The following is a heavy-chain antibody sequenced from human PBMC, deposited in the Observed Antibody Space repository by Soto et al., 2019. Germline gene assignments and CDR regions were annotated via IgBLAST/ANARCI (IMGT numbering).Heavy chain of an antibody. CDR3: ARGDSTDCSNGVCSFFYNHYMDV. CDR1: GYSFANYT. D-gene: IGHD2-8*01. Sequence: ASVKVSCKASGYSFANYTIHWVRQGPGQGLEWMGWLNPDTASTKFSTKFQGRVIITRDKSANTAFMQLTSLTSDDTAIYYCARGDSTDCSNGVCSFFYNHYMDVWGQGTTVTVSS. CDR2: LNPDTAST. V-gene: IGHV1-3*01. J-gene: IGHJ6*03.